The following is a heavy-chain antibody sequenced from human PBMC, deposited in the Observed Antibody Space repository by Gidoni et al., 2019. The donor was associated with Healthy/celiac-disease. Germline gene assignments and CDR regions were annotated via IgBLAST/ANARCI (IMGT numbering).Heavy chain of an antibody. Sequence: EVQLVESGGGLVQPGGSLKLSCAASGFTFSCSAMHWFRQASGKGLEWVGRIRSKANSYATAYAASVKGRFTISRDDSKNTAYLQMNSLKTEDTAVYYCTRHVETGYSSGWYDDLPDYWGQGTLVTVSS. CDR1: GFTFSCSA. CDR3: TRHVETGYSSGWYDDLPDY. J-gene: IGHJ4*02. CDR2: IRSKANSYAT. D-gene: IGHD6-19*01. V-gene: IGHV3-73*02.